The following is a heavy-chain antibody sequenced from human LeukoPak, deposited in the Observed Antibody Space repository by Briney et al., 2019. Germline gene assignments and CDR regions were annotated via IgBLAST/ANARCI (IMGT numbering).Heavy chain of an antibody. CDR1: GGSFSGYY. J-gene: IGHJ4*02. CDR2: INHSGST. V-gene: IGHV4-34*01. Sequence: SSETLSLTCAVYGGSFSGYYWSWIRQPPGKGLEWIGEINHSGSTNYNPSLKSRVTISVDTSKNQFSLKLSSVTAADTAVYYCATQAARYFDWQLDYWGQGTLVTVSS. D-gene: IGHD3-9*01. CDR3: ATQAARYFDWQLDY.